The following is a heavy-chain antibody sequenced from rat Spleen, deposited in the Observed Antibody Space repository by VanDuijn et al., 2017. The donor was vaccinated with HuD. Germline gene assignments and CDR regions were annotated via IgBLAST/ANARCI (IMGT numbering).Heavy chain of an antibody. Sequence: QVQLKESGPGLVQPSQTLSLTCTVSGFSLTNNGVSWVRQPPGKDLEWMGVIWGKGNTNYNSALKSRLSISRDTSKSQIYLKMNSLQTEDTATYFCARADVAGLSTDGIWGQGIMVTVSS. J-gene: IGHJ2*01. V-gene: IGHV2-13*01. CDR1: GFSLTNNG. CDR3: ARADVAGLSTDGI. CDR2: IWGKGNT. D-gene: IGHD1-2*01.